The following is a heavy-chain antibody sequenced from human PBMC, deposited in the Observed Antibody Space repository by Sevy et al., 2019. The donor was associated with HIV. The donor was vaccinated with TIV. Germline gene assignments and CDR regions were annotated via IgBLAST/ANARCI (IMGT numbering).Heavy chain of an antibody. Sequence: ASVKVSCKASGGTFSSYAISWVRQAPGQGLEWMGGIIPIFGTANYAQKFQGSVTITADESTSTAYMELSSLRSEDTAVYYRARGPPPSSIAVAGKRAYFDYWGQGTLVTVSS. V-gene: IGHV1-69*13. J-gene: IGHJ4*02. CDR3: ARGPPPSSIAVAGKRAYFDY. CDR2: IIPIFGTA. D-gene: IGHD6-19*01. CDR1: GGTFSSYA.